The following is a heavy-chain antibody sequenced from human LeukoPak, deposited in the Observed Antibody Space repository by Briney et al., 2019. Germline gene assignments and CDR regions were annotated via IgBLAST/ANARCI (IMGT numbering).Heavy chain of an antibody. J-gene: IGHJ4*02. CDR1: GFTFSSYS. Sequence: GGSLRLSCAASGFTFSSYSMNWVRQAPGKGLEWVAVIWYDGSNQYYVDSVKGRFTVSKDNAKNMLYLQMNSLRAEDTAVYYCATDRNGGKYYDYWGQGTLVTVSS. CDR3: ATDRNGGKYYDY. CDR2: IWYDGSNQ. V-gene: IGHV3-33*08. D-gene: IGHD1-26*01.